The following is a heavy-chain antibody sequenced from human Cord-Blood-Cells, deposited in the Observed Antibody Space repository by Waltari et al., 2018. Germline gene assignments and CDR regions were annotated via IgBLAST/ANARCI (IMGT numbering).Heavy chain of an antibody. CDR2: IRGSGGST. Sequence: EVQLLESGGGLVQPGGSLRLSCAASGFTFSSYAMSWVRQSPGTGLEWVSAIRGSGGSTYYADSVKGRFTISRDNSKNTLYLQMNSLRAEDTAVYYCAKDRTHSSSWYYWGQGTLVTVSS. V-gene: IGHV3-23*01. CDR1: GFTFSSYA. D-gene: IGHD6-13*01. J-gene: IGHJ4*02. CDR3: AKDRTHSSSWYY.